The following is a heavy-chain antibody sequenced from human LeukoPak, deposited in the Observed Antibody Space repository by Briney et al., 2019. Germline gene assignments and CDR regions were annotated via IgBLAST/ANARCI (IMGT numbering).Heavy chain of an antibody. CDR3: ARDPRYSSSWGLARAFDI. CDR1: GGSISSYY. J-gene: IGHJ3*02. D-gene: IGHD6-13*01. CDR2: IYYSGST. V-gene: IGHV4-59*12. Sequence: PSETLSLTCTVSGGSISSYYWSWIRQPPGKGLEWIGYIYYSGSTNYNPSLKSRVTISVDTSKNQFSLQLNSVTPEDTAVYYCARDPRYSSSWGLARAFDIWGQGTMVTVSS.